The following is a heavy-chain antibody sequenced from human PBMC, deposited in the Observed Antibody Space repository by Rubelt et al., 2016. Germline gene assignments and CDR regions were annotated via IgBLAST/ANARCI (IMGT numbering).Heavy chain of an antibody. D-gene: IGHD4-17*01. CDR1: GGSFSGYY. CDR3: ARHAFIVTTGSFWDY. CDR2: INHSGST. J-gene: IGHJ4*02. Sequence: QVQLQQWGAGLLKPSETLSLTCAVYGGSFSGYYWSWIRQPPGKGLGWIGEINHSGSTNYNPSLKSRVTMSCDTSKNQFSLKLSSVTAADTAVYYCARHAFIVTTGSFWDYWGQGTLITVSS. V-gene: IGHV4-34*01.